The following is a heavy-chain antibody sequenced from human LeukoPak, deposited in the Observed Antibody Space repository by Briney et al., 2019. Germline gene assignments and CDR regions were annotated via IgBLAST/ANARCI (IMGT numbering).Heavy chain of an antibody. J-gene: IGHJ4*02. CDR1: GYTFTSYY. D-gene: IGHD6-13*01. V-gene: IGHV1-3*01. CDR3: AREHKYSSSWYPAY. Sequence: ASVKVSCKASGYTFTSYYMHWVRQAPGQRLEWMGWMNADNGGTIYSQKFQGRVTITRDTSASTAYVEPSSLTSEDTAVYYCAREHKYSSSWYPAYWGQGTLVTVSS. CDR2: MNADNGGT.